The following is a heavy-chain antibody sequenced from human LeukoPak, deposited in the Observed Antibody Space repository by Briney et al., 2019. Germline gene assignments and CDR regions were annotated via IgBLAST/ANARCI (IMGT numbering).Heavy chain of an antibody. CDR2: IRSSIYGGTP. J-gene: IGHJ4*02. CDR3: SREWGNGNDLRPDS. CDR1: GFTFREFA. Sequence: PGGSLRLSCTSSGFTFREFAVSWFRQAPGKGLEWIGFIRSSIYGGTPKAAASVKGRFIFSRDDSKGVAYLRMNSLKTDDTAVYYCSREWGNGNDLRPDSWGQGTLVTVSP. D-gene: IGHD1-1*01. V-gene: IGHV3-49*03.